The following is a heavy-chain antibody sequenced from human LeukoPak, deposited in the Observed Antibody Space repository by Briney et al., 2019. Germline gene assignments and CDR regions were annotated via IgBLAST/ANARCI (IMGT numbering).Heavy chain of an antibody. D-gene: IGHD6-19*01. V-gene: IGHV4-59*08. CDR2: IYYSGST. CDR3: ARLPSLAVAGIRGRSWFDP. CDR1: GGSISSYY. Sequence: SETLSLTCTVSGGSISSYYWSWIRQPPGKGLEWIGYIYYSGSTYYNPSLKSRVTISVDTSKNQFSLKLSSVTAADTAVYYCARLPSLAVAGIRGRSWFDPWGQGTLVTVSS. J-gene: IGHJ5*02.